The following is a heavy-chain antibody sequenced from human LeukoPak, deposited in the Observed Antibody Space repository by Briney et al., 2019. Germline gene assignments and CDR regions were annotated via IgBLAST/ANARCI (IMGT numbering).Heavy chain of an antibody. CDR3: ARTIYSYGYFAY. J-gene: IGHJ4*02. CDR2: IWYDGSNK. V-gene: IGHV3-33*01. CDR1: GFTFSSYG. Sequence: PGGSLRLSCAAPGFTFSSYGMHWVRQAPGKGLEWVAVIWYDGSNKYYADSVKSRFTISRDNSKNTLYLQMNSLRAEDTAVYYCARTIYSYGYFAYWGQGTLVTASS. D-gene: IGHD5-18*01.